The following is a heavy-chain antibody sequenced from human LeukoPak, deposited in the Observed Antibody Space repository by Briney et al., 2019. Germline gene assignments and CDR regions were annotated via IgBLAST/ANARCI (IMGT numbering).Heavy chain of an antibody. V-gene: IGHV3-33*01. J-gene: IGHJ4*02. CDR3: ARDGELPADY. Sequence: GRSLRLSCAASGFIFSGYGMHWVRQAPGKGLEWVAVIWYDGSNKYYADSVKGRFTISRDNSKNTLYLQMNSLRAEDTAVYYCARDGELPADYWGQGTLVTVSS. CDR2: IWYDGSNK. D-gene: IGHD1-26*01. CDR1: GFIFSGYG.